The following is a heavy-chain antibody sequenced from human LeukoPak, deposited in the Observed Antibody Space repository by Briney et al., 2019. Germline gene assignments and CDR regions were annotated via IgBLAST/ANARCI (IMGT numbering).Heavy chain of an antibody. Sequence: ASVKVSCKASGYTFTSYYMHWVRQAPGQGLEWMGIINPSGGSTSYAQKFQGRVTMTRDTSTSTVYMELSSLRSEDTAVYYCVRESGSRNFDYWGQGTLVTVSS. V-gene: IGHV1-46*03. D-gene: IGHD1-26*01. CDR1: GYTFTSYY. CDR2: INPSGGST. CDR3: VRESGSRNFDY. J-gene: IGHJ4*02.